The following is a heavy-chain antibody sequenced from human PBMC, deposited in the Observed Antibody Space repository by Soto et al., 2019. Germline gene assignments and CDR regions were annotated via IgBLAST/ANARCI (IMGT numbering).Heavy chain of an antibody. D-gene: IGHD6-6*01. CDR2: IYYSGST. J-gene: IGHJ4*02. CDR1: GGSISSGGYY. V-gene: IGHV4-31*03. Sequence: TLSLTCTVSGGSISSGGYYWSWIRQHPGKGLEWIGYIYYSGSTYYNPSLKSRVTISVDTSKNQFSLKLSSVTAADTAVYYCARSPRVIAARPPYYFDYWGQGTLVTVSS. CDR3: ARSPRVIAARPPYYFDY.